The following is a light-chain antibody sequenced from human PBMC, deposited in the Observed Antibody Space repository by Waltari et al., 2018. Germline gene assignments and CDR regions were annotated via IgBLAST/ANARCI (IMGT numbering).Light chain of an antibody. CDR3: QQSYSTPWT. CDR2: AAS. CDR1: QSIRSY. Sequence: DIQMTQSPSSLSASVGDRVTITCRGSQSIRSYLNWYQQKPGKAPKLLIYAASSLQSEVPSRFSGSGSGTDFTLTISSLQPEDFATYYCQQSYSTPWTFGQGTKVEIK. J-gene: IGKJ1*01. V-gene: IGKV1-39*01.